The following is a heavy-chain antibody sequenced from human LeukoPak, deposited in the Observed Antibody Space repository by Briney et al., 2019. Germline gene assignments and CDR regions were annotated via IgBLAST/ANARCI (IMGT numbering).Heavy chain of an antibody. CDR2: IEKDGSDI. Sequence: PGGSLRLSCAASGFPFSAHWMSWVRQAPGKGLEWVANIEKDGSDIHYADSVRGRFTISRDNTQTSQWLQMNSLRVEDTAIYYCATNTDYRFDYWGQGSLVTVSS. J-gene: IGHJ4*02. CDR1: GFPFSAHW. V-gene: IGHV3-7*01. CDR3: ATNTDYRFDY. D-gene: IGHD3-16*01.